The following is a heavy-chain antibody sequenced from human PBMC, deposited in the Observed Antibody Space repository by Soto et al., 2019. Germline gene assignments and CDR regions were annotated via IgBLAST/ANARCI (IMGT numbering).Heavy chain of an antibody. D-gene: IGHD3-22*01. CDR3: ASLGDSSGYYYSGAFDI. CDR1: GGSISSGGYY. CDR2: IYYSGST. J-gene: IGHJ3*02. Sequence: QVQLQESGPGLVKPSQTLSLTCTVSGGSISSGGYYWSWIRQHPGKGLEWIGYIYYSGSTYYNPSLKSRVTMSVDTSKNQFSLKLSSVTAADTAVYYCASLGDSSGYYYSGAFDIWGQGTMVTVSS. V-gene: IGHV4-31*03.